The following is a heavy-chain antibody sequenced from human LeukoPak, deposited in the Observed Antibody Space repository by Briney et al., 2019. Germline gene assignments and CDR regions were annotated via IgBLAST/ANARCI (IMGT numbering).Heavy chain of an antibody. CDR1: GGSISSYY. D-gene: IGHD6-25*01. Sequence: SETLSLTCTVSGGSISSYYWSWIRQPPGKGLEWIGYIYYSGSTNYSPSLKSRVTISVDTSKNQFSLKLSSVTAADTAVYYCARVGRGAALGPWGQGTLVTVSS. J-gene: IGHJ5*02. CDR2: IYYSGST. V-gene: IGHV4-59*12. CDR3: ARVGRGAALGP.